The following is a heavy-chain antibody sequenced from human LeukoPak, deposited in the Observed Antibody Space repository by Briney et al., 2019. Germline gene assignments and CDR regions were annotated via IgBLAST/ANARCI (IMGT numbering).Heavy chain of an antibody. CDR1: GGSISSGGFY. Sequence: PSETLSLTCTVSGGSISSGGFYWSWIRQHPGMGLEWIGYIDYSGSAYYNPSLKSRLTISVDTSKNQFSLKLSSVTAADTAVYHCARDSVAGTGSLDYWGQGTLVTVSS. CDR3: ARDSVAGTGSLDY. V-gene: IGHV4-31*03. J-gene: IGHJ4*02. CDR2: IDYSGSA. D-gene: IGHD6-19*01.